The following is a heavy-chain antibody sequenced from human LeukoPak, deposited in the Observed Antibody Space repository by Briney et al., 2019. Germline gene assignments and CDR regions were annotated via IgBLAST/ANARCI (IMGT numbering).Heavy chain of an antibody. V-gene: IGHV3-30-3*01. CDR2: ISYDGSNK. D-gene: IGHD2-2*01. Sequence: TGGSLRLSCAASGFTFSSYAMHWVRQAPGKGLEWVAVISYDGSNKYYADSVKGRFTISRDNSKNTLYLQMNSLRAEDTAVYYCARDVPPQDCSSTSCPLGYFDYWGQGTLVTVSS. CDR1: GFTFSSYA. CDR3: ARDVPPQDCSSTSCPLGYFDY. J-gene: IGHJ4*02.